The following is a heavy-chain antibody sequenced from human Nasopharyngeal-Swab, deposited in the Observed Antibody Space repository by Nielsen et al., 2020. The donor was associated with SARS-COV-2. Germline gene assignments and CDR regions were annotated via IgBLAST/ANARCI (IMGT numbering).Heavy chain of an antibody. V-gene: IGHV4-4*07. CDR2: IYTSGST. CDR3: AREIKQLARNWFDP. D-gene: IGHD6-13*01. CDR1: GGSISSYY. Sequence: SETLSLTCTVSGGSISSYYWSWIRQPAGKGLEWIGRIYTSGSTNYNPSLKSRVTMSVDTSKNQFSLKLSSVTAADTAVYYCAREIKQLARNWFDPWGQGTLVTVSS. J-gene: IGHJ5*02.